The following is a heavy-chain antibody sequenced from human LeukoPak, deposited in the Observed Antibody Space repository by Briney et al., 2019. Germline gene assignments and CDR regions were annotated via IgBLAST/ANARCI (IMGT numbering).Heavy chain of an antibody. D-gene: IGHD4-17*01. CDR2: IYTSGST. Sequence: PSETLSLTCTVSGGSINSYYWSWIRQPAGKGLEWIGRIYTSGSTNYNPSLKSRVTMSVDTSKNQFSLKLSSVTAADTAVYYCATTADYGDYLALDYWGQGTLLTVSS. CDR1: GGSINSYY. CDR3: ATTADYGDYLALDY. V-gene: IGHV4-4*07. J-gene: IGHJ4*02.